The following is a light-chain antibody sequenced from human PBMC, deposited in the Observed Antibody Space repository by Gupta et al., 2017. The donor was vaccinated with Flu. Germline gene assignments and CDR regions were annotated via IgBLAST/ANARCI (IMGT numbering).Light chain of an antibody. Sequence: DILMTQTPLILPVTPGEPASIFCQSNETLFDSHNGKTYLDWYLQRPGQSPQLLIYSVSSRAFGVPDRFNGSGSGSEFTLKISSVEADDVGIYYCRQRLDFPLTFGGGTSIEI. J-gene: IGKJ4*01. V-gene: IGKV2-40*01. CDR2: SVS. CDR3: RQRLDFPLT. CDR1: ETLFDSHNGKTY.